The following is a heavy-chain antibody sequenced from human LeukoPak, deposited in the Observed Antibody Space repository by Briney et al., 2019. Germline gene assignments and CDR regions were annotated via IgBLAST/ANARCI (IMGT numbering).Heavy chain of an antibody. CDR2: ISAYNGNT. Sequence: ASVKASCKASGYTFTSYGISWVRQAPGQGLEWMGWISAYNGNTNYAQKLQGRVTMTTDTSTSTAYMELRSLRSDDTAVYYCARDNLLGVVVAATSWFDPWGQGTLVTVSS. CDR3: ARDNLLGVVVAATSWFDP. D-gene: IGHD2-15*01. V-gene: IGHV1-18*01. CDR1: GYTFTSYG. J-gene: IGHJ5*02.